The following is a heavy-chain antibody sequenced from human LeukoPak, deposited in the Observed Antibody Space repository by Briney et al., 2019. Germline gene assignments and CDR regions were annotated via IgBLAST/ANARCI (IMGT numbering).Heavy chain of an antibody. Sequence: AGGSLRLSCAASGFTFSSYEMHWVRQAPGKGPEWVSYISSSGSPILYADSVKGRFTISRDSAKNSLYLQMNSLRAEDTAVYYCARGCGGDCYGLHFDNWGQGTLVTVSS. D-gene: IGHD2-21*02. CDR2: ISSSGSPI. CDR3: ARGCGGDCYGLHFDN. CDR1: GFTFSSYE. V-gene: IGHV3-48*03. J-gene: IGHJ4*02.